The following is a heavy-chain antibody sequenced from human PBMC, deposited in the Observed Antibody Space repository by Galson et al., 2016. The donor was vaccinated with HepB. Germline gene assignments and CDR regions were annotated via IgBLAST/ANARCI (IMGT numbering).Heavy chain of an antibody. CDR3: ARTWVTTVTKFDLVRHSYYGMDV. CDR2: IIPFSGTT. J-gene: IGHJ6*02. Sequence: SCKASGGTFGRHALSWVRQAPGQGLEWMGGIIPFSGTTNNAQKFQGRVTIIADPATSTAYMELSSLSSEDTAVYYCARTWVTTVTKFDLVRHSYYGMDVWGQGTPVTVSS. D-gene: IGHD4-17*01. CDR1: GGTFGRHA. V-gene: IGHV1-69*01.